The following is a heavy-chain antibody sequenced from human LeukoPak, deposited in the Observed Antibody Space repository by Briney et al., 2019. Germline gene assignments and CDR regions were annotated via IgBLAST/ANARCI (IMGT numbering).Heavy chain of an antibody. CDR1: GGSISSYY. D-gene: IGHD5-24*01. V-gene: IGHV4-59*01. Sequence: SETLSLTCTVSGGSISSYYWSWIRQPPGKGLEWIGYIYYSGSTNYNPSLKSRVTISVDTSKNQFSLKLSSVTAADTAVYYCARGGRDGYSTNWGQGTLVTVSS. CDR3: ARGGRDGYSTN. CDR2: IYYSGST. J-gene: IGHJ4*02.